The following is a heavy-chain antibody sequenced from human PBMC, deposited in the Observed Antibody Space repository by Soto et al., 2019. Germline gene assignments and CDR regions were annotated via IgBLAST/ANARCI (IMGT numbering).Heavy chain of an antibody. CDR2: IYYSGST. Sequence: QVQLQESGPGLVKPSQTLSLTCTVSGGSISSGGYYWSWIRQHPGKGLEWIGYIYYSGSTYYNPSLQSRVTISVDTSKNQFSLKLSSVTAADTAVYYCASTSGKIVVVPAAHFDYWGQGTLVTVSS. J-gene: IGHJ4*02. CDR3: ASTSGKIVVVPAAHFDY. CDR1: GGSISSGGYY. V-gene: IGHV4-31*03. D-gene: IGHD2-2*01.